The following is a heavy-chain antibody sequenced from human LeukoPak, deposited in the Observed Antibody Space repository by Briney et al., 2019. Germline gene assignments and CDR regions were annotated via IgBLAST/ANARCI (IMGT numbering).Heavy chain of an antibody. CDR3: ARVGWSGYLNYYMDV. CDR2: ISSSSSSI. D-gene: IGHD3-3*01. V-gene: IGHV3-21*01. Sequence: GGSLRLSCAASGFTLSSYSMNSVRQAPRKRLEWVSSISSSSSSIYYADSVNGRFTIARDNAKNSLFLQMNSLRAEDTAVYYCARVGWSGYLNYYMDVWGKGTTVTVSS. J-gene: IGHJ6*03. CDR1: GFTLSSYS.